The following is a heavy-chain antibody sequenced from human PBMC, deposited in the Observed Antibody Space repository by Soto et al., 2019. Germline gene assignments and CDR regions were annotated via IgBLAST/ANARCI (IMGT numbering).Heavy chain of an antibody. Sequence: QLQLQESGPGLVKPSETLSLTCTVSGGSISSSSYYWGWIRQPPGKGLECIGSIYYSGSTYYNPTLKSRVSIFVDTSKNQFSLKLSSVTAADTAVYYCARLRGQQLERRRFDYWGQGTLVTVSS. D-gene: IGHD1-1*01. V-gene: IGHV4-39*01. CDR3: ARLRGQQLERRRFDY. CDR2: IYYSGST. CDR1: GGSISSSSYY. J-gene: IGHJ4*02.